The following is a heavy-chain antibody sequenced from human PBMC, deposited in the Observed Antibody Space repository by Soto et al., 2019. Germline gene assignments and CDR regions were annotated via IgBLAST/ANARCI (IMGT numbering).Heavy chain of an antibody. V-gene: IGHV1-46*01. CDR1: GYTFTSYY. Sequence: GASVKVSCKASGYTFTSYYMHWVRQAPGQGLEWMGIINPSGGSTSYAQKFQGIVTMTRDTSTSTVYMELSSLRSEDTAVYYCARDTSNYDILTGYRDAFDIWGQGTMVTVSS. J-gene: IGHJ3*02. CDR3: ARDTSNYDILTGYRDAFDI. D-gene: IGHD3-9*01. CDR2: INPSGGST.